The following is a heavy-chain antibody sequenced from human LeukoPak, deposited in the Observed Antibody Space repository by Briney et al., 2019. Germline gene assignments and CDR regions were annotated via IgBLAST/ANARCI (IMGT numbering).Heavy chain of an antibody. V-gene: IGHV3-15*01. D-gene: IGHD1-26*01. CDR2: IKAKAHGSTI. J-gene: IGHJ4*02. CDR3: TTDGVGVEGATYDN. CDR1: GFTLSDYG. Sequence: PGGSLRLSCAASGFTLSDYGMSWVRQAPGKGLEGVGRIKAKAHGSTIEYAGAVKAKFTISRKDSNNTLYLQMNSLKTEDTAVYYCTTDGVGVEGATYDNWGQGTLVSVSS.